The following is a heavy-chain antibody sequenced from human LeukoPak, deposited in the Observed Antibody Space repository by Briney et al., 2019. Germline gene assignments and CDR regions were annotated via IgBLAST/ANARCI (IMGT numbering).Heavy chain of an antibody. J-gene: IGHJ4*02. Sequence: PGGSLRLSCAASGFTLDDYAMHWVRQAPGKGLEWVSGISWNSGSIGYADSVKGRFTISRDNAKNSLYLQMNSLRAEDTALYYCAKRVSVGWGFFDYWGQGTLVTVSS. CDR1: GFTLDDYA. V-gene: IGHV3-9*01. D-gene: IGHD3-16*01. CDR2: ISWNSGSI. CDR3: AKRVSVGWGFFDY.